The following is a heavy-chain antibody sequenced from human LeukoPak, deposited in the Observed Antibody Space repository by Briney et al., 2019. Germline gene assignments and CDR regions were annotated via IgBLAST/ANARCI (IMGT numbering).Heavy chain of an antibody. V-gene: IGHV1-18*01. Sequence: VASVKVSCKASGYTFTSYGISWVRQAPGQGLEWMGWISAYNGNTNYAQKLQGRVTMTTDTSTSTAYMELRSLRSDDTAVYYCAGSPNAEVAVAGYNWFDPWGQGTLVTVSS. D-gene: IGHD6-19*01. CDR1: GYTFTSYG. CDR3: AGSPNAEVAVAGYNWFDP. CDR2: ISAYNGNT. J-gene: IGHJ5*02.